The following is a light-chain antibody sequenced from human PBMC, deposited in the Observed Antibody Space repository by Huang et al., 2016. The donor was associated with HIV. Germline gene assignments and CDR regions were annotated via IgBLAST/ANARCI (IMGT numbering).Light chain of an antibody. J-gene: IGKJ5*01. V-gene: IGKV1-13*02. CDR1: QDIGTS. CDR3: QQLHTYPIT. Sequence: QLTQSPPSLSASVGDTIIISCRASQDIGTSLAWYQQKTGRAPKLLISGASTLQTGVPSRFSGDSAGTFFTLFITGLQPADFATYYCQQLHTYPITFGQGTRLDIK. CDR2: GAS.